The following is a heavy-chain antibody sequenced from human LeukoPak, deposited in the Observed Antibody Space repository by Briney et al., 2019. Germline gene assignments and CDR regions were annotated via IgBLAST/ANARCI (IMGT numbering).Heavy chain of an antibody. Sequence: ASVKASCKASGYTFTGYYMHWVRQAPGQGLEWMGWINPNSGGTNYAQKFQGRVTMTRDTSISTAYMELSRLRSDDTAVYYCARDPTIAAAGPPSDDYWGQGTLVTVSS. CDR2: INPNSGGT. V-gene: IGHV1-2*02. D-gene: IGHD6-13*01. J-gene: IGHJ4*02. CDR1: GYTFTGYY. CDR3: ARDPTIAAAGPPSDDY.